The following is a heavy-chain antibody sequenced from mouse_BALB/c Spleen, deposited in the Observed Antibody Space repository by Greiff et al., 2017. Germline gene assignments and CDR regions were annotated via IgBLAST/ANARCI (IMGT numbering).Heavy chain of an antibody. CDR1: GFTFSNYW. D-gene: IGHD2-10*01. Sequence: EVNVVESGGGLVQPGGSMKLSCVASGFTFSNYWMNWVRQSPEKGLEWVAEIRLKSNNYATHYAESVKGRFTISRDDSKSSVYLQMNNLRAEDTGIYYCTRTYYGPYYAMDYWGQGTSVTVSS. V-gene: IGHV6-6*02. J-gene: IGHJ4*01. CDR3: TRTYYGPYYAMDY. CDR2: IRLKSNNYAT.